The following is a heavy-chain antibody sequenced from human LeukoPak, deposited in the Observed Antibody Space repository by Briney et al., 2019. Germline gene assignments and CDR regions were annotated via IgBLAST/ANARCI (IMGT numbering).Heavy chain of an antibody. V-gene: IGHV1-2*02. CDR3: ARVQGYCSDGRCLF. D-gene: IGHD2-15*01. CDR2: INPNSGGT. Sequence: GASVKVSCKASGYTFTGYYMHWVRQAPGQGLEWMGWINPNSGGTNYAQKFKDRVTMTRDTSITTAYMELTRLTSDDTAVYYCARVQGYCSDGRCLFWGQGTLVTVSS. J-gene: IGHJ4*02. CDR1: GYTFTGYY.